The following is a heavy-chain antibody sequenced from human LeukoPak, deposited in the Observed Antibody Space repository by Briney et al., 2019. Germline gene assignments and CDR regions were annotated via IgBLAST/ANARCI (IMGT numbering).Heavy chain of an antibody. CDR2: INPNSGGT. CDR3: ASTGVVPAAPYYFDY. D-gene: IGHD2-2*01. J-gene: IGHJ4*02. Sequence: ASVKVSCKASGCTFTGYYMHWVRQAPGQGLEWMGWINPNSGGTSYAQKFQGRVTMTRDTSISTAYMELSRLRSDDTAVYYCASTGVVPAAPYYFDYWGQGTLVTVSS. V-gene: IGHV1-2*02. CDR1: GCTFTGYY.